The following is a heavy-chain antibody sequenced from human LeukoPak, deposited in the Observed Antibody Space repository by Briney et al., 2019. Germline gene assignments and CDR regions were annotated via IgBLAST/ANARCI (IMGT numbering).Heavy chain of an antibody. CDR3: ARGLDSSSWYWNY. V-gene: IGHV4-59*11. D-gene: IGHD6-13*01. CDR1: GGSISSHY. CDR2: IYYSGST. J-gene: IGHJ4*02. Sequence: PSETLSLTCTVSGGSISSHYWSWIRQPPGKGLEWIRYIYYSGSTSYNPSLKSRVTISVDTSKNQFSLKLSSVTAADTAVYYCARGLDSSSWYWNYWGQGTLVTVSS.